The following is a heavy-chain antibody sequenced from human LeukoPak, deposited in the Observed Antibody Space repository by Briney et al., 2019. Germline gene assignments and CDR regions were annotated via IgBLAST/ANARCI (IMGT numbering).Heavy chain of an antibody. CDR2: ISYCGST. J-gene: IGHJ6*02. CDR1: GGSISSSRHS. D-gene: IGHD2-2*01. CDR3: VRIYCTSTSCYGDSYYGMDV. Sequence: SETLSLTCTVSGGSISSSRHSWGWIRQPPGKGLEWISSISYCGSTYYNPSLKTRVTMSVDTSENQFSLRLSSVTAADSTVYYCVRIYCTSTSCYGDSYYGMDVWGQGTTVTVSS. V-gene: IGHV4-39*01.